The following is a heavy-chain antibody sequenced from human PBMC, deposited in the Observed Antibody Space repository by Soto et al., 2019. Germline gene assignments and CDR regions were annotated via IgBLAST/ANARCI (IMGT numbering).Heavy chain of an antibody. V-gene: IGHV3-7*03. D-gene: IGHD2-2*01. J-gene: IGHJ5*02. Sequence: EAQLVESGGDLVQPGGSLRLSCAASGFTFTGYWMSWVRQAPGKGLEWGASIKREGSEEHYVASVKGRFTISRDNANTSVFMPMESLRAEDTAVYYWARDPGPSPAAIRGVGWFDPWGQGTVVTVSS. CDR2: IKREGSEE. CDR1: GFTFTGYW. CDR3: ARDPGPSPAAIRGVGWFDP.